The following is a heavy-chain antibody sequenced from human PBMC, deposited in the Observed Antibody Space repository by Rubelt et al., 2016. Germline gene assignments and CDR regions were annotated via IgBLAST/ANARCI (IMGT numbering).Heavy chain of an antibody. CDR1: GFTFSSYW. Sequence: ESGGGLVQPGGSLRLSCAASGFTFSSYWMSWVRQAPGKGLEWVATIKQDGSEKYYLASVKGRFTISRDNAKNSLYLQMNSLRAEDTAVYYCARDKMDMITFGDNAFDYWGQGTLVTVSS. D-gene: IGHD3-16*01. J-gene: IGHJ4*02. CDR3: ARDKMDMITFGDNAFDY. V-gene: IGHV3-7*04. CDR2: IKQDGSEK.